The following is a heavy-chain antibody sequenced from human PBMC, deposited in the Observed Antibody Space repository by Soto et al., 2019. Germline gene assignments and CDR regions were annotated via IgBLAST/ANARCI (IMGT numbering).Heavy chain of an antibody. J-gene: IGHJ5*02. CDR3: ARDEKAARPGGGWFDP. V-gene: IGHV1-18*04. Sequence: QVQLVQSGAEVKKPGASVKVSCKASGYTFTSYGISWVRQAPGQGLEWMGWISAYNGNTNYAQKLQGRVTMTTDTSTSTAYRELRSLRSDDTAVYYCARDEKAARPGGGWFDPWGQGTLVTVSS. CDR2: ISAYNGNT. D-gene: IGHD6-6*01. CDR1: GYTFTSYG.